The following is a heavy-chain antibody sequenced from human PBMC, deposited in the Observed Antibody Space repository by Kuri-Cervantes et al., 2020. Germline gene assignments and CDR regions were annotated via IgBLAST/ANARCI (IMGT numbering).Heavy chain of an antibody. Sequence: ASVKVSCKASGGTFSSYAISWVRQAPGQGLEWMGGIIPIFGTANYAQKFRGRVTITADESTSTAYMELSSLRSEDTAVYYCAREYQDSSGYSGALHDAFDIWGQGTMVTVSS. D-gene: IGHD3-22*01. CDR1: GGTFSSYA. J-gene: IGHJ3*02. CDR3: AREYQDSSGYSGALHDAFDI. CDR2: IIPIFGTA. V-gene: IGHV1-69*13.